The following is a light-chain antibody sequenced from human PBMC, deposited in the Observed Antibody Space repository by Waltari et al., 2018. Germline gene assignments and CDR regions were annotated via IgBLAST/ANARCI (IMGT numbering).Light chain of an antibody. CDR2: EVT. CDR1: SRDVGGYNF. CDR3: SSFAGTKNWV. J-gene: IGLJ3*02. Sequence: QSALTQPPSASGSPAQSVTLSCPVTSRDVGGYNFVSWYQQLPGKAPKLMIFEVTKRPSGVPDRFSGSKSGNTASLTVSGLQAEDEADYYCSSFAGTKNWVFGGGTKLTVL. V-gene: IGLV2-8*01.